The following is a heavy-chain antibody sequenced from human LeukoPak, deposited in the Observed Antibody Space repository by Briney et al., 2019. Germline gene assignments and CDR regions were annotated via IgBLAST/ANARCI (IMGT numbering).Heavy chain of an antibody. Sequence: GGSLRLSCAASGFTFSSYSMNWVRQAPGKGLEWVSSISSSSSYIYYADSVKGRFTISRDNAKNSLYLQMNSLRAEDTAVYYCARDGGVDIVATTVEIDYWGQGTLVTVSS. CDR3: ARDGGVDIVATTVEIDY. V-gene: IGHV3-21*01. CDR1: GFTFSSYS. D-gene: IGHD5-12*01. J-gene: IGHJ4*02. CDR2: ISSSSSYI.